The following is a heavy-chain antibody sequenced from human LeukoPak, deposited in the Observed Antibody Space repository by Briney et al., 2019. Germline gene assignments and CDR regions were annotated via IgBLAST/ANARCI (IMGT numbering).Heavy chain of an antibody. J-gene: IGHJ4*02. Sequence: PSETLSLTCTVSGGSISNNNYYWGWIRQPPWKGLEWIGSISYIGSTFYNPSLKSRVIISVDTSKNQFSLKLTSVTATDTAVYFCARLRGGISPTGRGLCDYWGQGTLVTVSS. CDR3: ARLRGGISPTGRGLCDY. D-gene: IGHD1-1*01. CDR1: GGSISNNNYY. V-gene: IGHV4-39*01. CDR2: ISYIGST.